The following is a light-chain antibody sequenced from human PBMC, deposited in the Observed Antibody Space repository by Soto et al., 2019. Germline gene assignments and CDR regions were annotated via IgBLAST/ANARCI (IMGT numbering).Light chain of an antibody. CDR1: SSDVGGYNY. V-gene: IGLV2-8*01. Sequence: QSALTQPPSASGSPGQSVTISCTGTSSDVGGYNYVSWYQHHPGKAPKLMIYEVTKRPSGVPDRFSGSKSANTASLTVSGLLAEDEADYYCASYAGGNQVFGTGTKLTVL. J-gene: IGLJ1*01. CDR2: EVT. CDR3: ASYAGGNQV.